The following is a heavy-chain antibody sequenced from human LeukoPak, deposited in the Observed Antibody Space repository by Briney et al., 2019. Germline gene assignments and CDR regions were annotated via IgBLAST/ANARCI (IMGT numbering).Heavy chain of an antibody. CDR1: GFSLSTSGVG. Sequence: SGPTLVNPPQTLTVTCAFSGFSLSTSGVGVGWIRQPPGKALEWLALLYGNDDKRYSPSLNNRLSITWDTSKNEVVLTMTNMDPVDTATYYCAHTPGRTSSLDHWGQGTLVTVSS. J-gene: IGHJ4*02. D-gene: IGHD2-2*01. V-gene: IGHV2-5*01. CDR2: LYGNDDK. CDR3: AHTPGRTSSLDH.